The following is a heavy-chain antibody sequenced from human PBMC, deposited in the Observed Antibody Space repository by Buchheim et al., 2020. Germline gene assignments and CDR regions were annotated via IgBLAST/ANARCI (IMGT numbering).Heavy chain of an antibody. Sequence: EVQLVESGGGLVQPGGSLRLSCAASGFSFSSYGMHWVRQAPGKGLVWVSIINSDGSSTRYADSVKGRFTISRDKAKTTVYLQMNSLRDEDTAVYYCASNTPWTWGQGT. V-gene: IGHV3-74*01. J-gene: IGHJ5*02. CDR3: ASNTPWT. CDR1: GFSFSSYG. CDR2: INSDGSST. D-gene: IGHD2-15*01.